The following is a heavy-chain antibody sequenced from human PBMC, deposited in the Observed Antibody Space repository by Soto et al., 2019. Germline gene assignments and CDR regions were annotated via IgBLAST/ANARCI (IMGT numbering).Heavy chain of an antibody. V-gene: IGHV3-33*01. CDR3: ARWGIAAGDY. D-gene: IGHD6-13*01. Sequence: QVQLVESGGGVVQPGRYLRLSCAASGFTFSSYGMHWVRQAPGKGLEWVAVIWYDGSNKYYADSVQGRFTISRDNSKNTLYLQMNSLRAEDTAVYYCARWGIAAGDYWGQGTLVTVSS. CDR1: GFTFSSYG. J-gene: IGHJ4*02. CDR2: IWYDGSNK.